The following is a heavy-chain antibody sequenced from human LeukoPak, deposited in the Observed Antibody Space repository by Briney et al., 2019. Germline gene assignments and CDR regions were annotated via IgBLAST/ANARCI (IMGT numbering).Heavy chain of an antibody. V-gene: IGHV4-31*03. D-gene: IGHD1-26*01. J-gene: IGHJ5*02. CDR1: GGSISSGGYY. CDR2: IYYSGST. Sequence: PSQTLSLTCTVSGGSISSGGYYWSWIRQHPGKGLEWIGCIYYSGSTYYNPSLKSRVTISVDTSKNQFSLKLSSVIVADTAVYYCARSGSYSYSFDPWGQGTLVTVSS. CDR3: ARSGSYSYSFDP.